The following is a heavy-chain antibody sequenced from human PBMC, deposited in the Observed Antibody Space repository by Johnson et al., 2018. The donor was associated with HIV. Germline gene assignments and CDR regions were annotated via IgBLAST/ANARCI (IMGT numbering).Heavy chain of an antibody. J-gene: IGHJ3*02. CDR3: ARDSTAGPDKGLDYVGAFDI. D-gene: IGHD4-17*01. Sequence: VQLVESGGGLVQPGGSLRLSCAASGFTFSTYWMHWVRQPPGKGLVWVSRINTDGSATTYADSVRGRFTISRDNAKNTLYLQMNSLRAEDTAVYYCARDSTAGPDKGLDYVGAFDIWGQGTMVTVSS. V-gene: IGHV3-74*01. CDR1: GFTFSTYW. CDR2: INTDGSAT.